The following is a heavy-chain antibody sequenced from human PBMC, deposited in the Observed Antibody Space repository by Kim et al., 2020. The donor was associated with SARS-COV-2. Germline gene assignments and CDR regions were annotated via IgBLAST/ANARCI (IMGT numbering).Heavy chain of an antibody. Sequence: GGSLRLSCAASGFPFSSYAMHWVRQAPGKGLECMAIISYDGRNKNYPDSVKGRFTISRDNSQNTLYLQMNSLTTEDTAVYYCARDNFGTIDYWGQGTLVTVSS. CDR1: GFPFSSYA. CDR2: ISYDGRNK. D-gene: IGHD1-20*01. CDR3: ARDNFGTIDY. V-gene: IGHV3-30*04. J-gene: IGHJ4*02.